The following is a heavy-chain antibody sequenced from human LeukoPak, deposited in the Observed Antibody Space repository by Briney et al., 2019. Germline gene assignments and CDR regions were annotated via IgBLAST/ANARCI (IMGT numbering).Heavy chain of an antibody. CDR1: GGSFSGYY. J-gene: IGHJ5*02. V-gene: IGHV4-34*01. CDR2: INHSGST. Sequence: SETLSLACAVYGGSFSGYYWSWIRQPPGKGLEWIGEINHSGSTNYNPSLKSRVTISLDTSKNQFSLKLSSVTAADTAVYYCARGAYFYGSGINWFDPWGQGTLITVSS. CDR3: ARGAYFYGSGINWFDP. D-gene: IGHD3-10*01.